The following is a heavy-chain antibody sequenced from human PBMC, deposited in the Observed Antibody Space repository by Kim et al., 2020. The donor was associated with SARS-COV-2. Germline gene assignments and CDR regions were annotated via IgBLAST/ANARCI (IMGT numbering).Heavy chain of an antibody. J-gene: IGHJ4*02. CDR1: GFTFSSYS. Sequence: GGSLRLSCAASGFTFSSYSMNWVRQAPGKGLEWVSSISSSSSYIYYADSVKGRFTISRDNAKNSLYLQMNSLRAEDTAVYYCARPSHDYSNGAFDYWGQGTLVTVSS. CDR3: ARPSHDYSNGAFDY. D-gene: IGHD4-4*01. CDR2: ISSSSSYI. V-gene: IGHV3-21*01.